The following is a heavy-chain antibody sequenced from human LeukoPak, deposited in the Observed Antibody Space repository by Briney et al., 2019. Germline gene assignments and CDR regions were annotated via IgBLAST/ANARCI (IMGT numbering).Heavy chain of an antibody. D-gene: IGHD4-23*01. CDR1: GFTFGAYA. CDR3: ARGHPHGWELYLDY. V-gene: IGHV3-30*04. CDR2: ISYDGSNE. J-gene: IGHJ4*02. Sequence: GGSLRLSCAASGFTFGAYAMHWVRQSPGKGLEWVALISYDGSNEWYADSVKGRFTVSRDSAKNTLFLQINSLRVDDTAVYYCARGHPHGWELYLDYWGQGALVIVSS.